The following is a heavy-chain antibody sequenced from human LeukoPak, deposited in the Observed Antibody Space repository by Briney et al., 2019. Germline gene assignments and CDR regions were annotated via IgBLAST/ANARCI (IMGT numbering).Heavy chain of an antibody. CDR3: ARSARVEPGTGYYFGS. D-gene: IGHD2-15*01. J-gene: IGHJ4*02. Sequence: KSSETLSLTCTVSGGSINGYFWSWMRQPAGKGLEWIGRILTNGNTDYNPSLNSRVTMSMDTSRNQFSLKLRSVSAADTAVYYCARSARVEPGTGYYFGSWGRGTLVTVSS. CDR1: GGSINGYF. V-gene: IGHV4-4*07. CDR2: ILTNGNT.